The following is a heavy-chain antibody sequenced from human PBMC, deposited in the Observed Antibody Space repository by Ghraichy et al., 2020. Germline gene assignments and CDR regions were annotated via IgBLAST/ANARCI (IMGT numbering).Heavy chain of an antibody. CDR3: ASSSPPVSGIAAAGSAFDI. D-gene: IGHD6-13*01. J-gene: IGHJ3*02. CDR1: GYTFTSYG. Sequence: ASVKVSCKASGYTFTSYGISWVRQAPGQGLEWMGWISAYNGNTNYAQKLQGRVTMTTDTSTSTAYMELRSLRSDDTAVYYCASSSPPVSGIAAAGSAFDIWGQGTMVTVSS. V-gene: IGHV1-18*04. CDR2: ISAYNGNT.